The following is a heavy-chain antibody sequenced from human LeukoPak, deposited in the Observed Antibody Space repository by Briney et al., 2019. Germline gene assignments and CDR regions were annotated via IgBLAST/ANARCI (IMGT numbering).Heavy chain of an antibody. V-gene: IGHV4-59*01. CDR1: GGSISSYY. Sequence: SETLSLTCTVAGGSISSYYCSWIRQPPGKGLEWIGCIYYSGSTNYNPSLKSRVTISVDTSKNQFSLKLTSVTAADTALYYCARDRGYGDYDDAFDIWGQGTMVTVSS. D-gene: IGHD4-17*01. CDR2: IYYSGST. CDR3: ARDRGYGDYDDAFDI. J-gene: IGHJ3*02.